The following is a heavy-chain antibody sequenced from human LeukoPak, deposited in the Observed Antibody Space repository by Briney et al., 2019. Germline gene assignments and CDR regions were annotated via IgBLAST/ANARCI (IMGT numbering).Heavy chain of an antibody. CDR1: GFTFSSYW. Sequence: GGSLRLSCAASGFTFSSYWMHWVRQAPGKGLVWVSRINTDGSSTSYADSVKGRFTISRDNAKNTLYLQMNSLRAEDTAVYYCARGIGNALTGYYFDYWGQGTLVTVSS. V-gene: IGHV3-74*01. CDR3: ARGIGNALTGYYFDY. D-gene: IGHD3-9*01. CDR2: INTDGSST. J-gene: IGHJ4*02.